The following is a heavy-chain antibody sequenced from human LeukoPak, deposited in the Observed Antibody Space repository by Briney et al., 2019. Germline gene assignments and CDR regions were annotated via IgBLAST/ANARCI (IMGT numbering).Heavy chain of an antibody. J-gene: IGHJ4*02. CDR3: ARVGYSYGPFDY. D-gene: IGHD5-18*01. CDR1: GYTFTSYG. Sequence: ASVKVSCKASGYTFTSYGISWVRQAPGQGLEWMGWISAYNGNTNYSQKFQGRVTITRDTSASTAYMELSSLRSEDTAVYYCARVGYSYGPFDYWGQGTLVTVSS. CDR2: ISAYNGNT. V-gene: IGHV1-18*01.